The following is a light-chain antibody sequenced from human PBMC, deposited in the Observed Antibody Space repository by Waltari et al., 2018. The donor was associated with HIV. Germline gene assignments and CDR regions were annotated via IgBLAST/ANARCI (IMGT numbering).Light chain of an antibody. CDR3: SSYTTRSTVI. Sequence: QSALTQPASVSGSPGQSITISCTGTSTDVGHYDYVPWYRQHPGQAPKLIIYEVSNRPSGVSNRFSGSKSVNTASLTISGLQAEDEADYYCSSYTTRSTVIFGGGTKLTVL. V-gene: IGLV2-14*01. CDR2: EVS. CDR1: STDVGHYDY. J-gene: IGLJ2*01.